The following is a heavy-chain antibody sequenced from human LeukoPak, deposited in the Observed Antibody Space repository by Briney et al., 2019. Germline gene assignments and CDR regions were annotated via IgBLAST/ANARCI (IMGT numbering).Heavy chain of an antibody. V-gene: IGHV3-15*01. CDR1: GFNISNAW. D-gene: IGHD4/OR15-4a*01. Sequence: GGSLRLSCEALGFNISNAWMSWVRQTPGKGLGWVGRLKSKADGRTNEFAAHVTDRFTIYRDDSKDLMHLQLHSLKTEDSGVYFCTTDRLFFQHWGQGTVVTVS. CDR2: LKSKADGRTN. CDR3: TTDRLFFQH. J-gene: IGHJ1*01.